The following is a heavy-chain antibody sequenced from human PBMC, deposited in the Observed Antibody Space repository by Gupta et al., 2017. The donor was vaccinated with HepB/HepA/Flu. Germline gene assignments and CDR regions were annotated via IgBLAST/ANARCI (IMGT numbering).Heavy chain of an antibody. J-gene: IGHJ4*02. D-gene: IGHD3-3*01. CDR3: ARRRGRFLEWLLDFDY. V-gene: IGHV5-51*01. CDR2: IYPGDSDT. Sequence: EVQLVQSGAEVKKPGESLKISCKGSGYSFTSYWIGWVRQMPGKGLEWMGIIYPGDSDTRYSPSFQGQVTISADKSISTAYLQWSSLKASDTAMYYCARRRGRFLEWLLDFDYWGQGTLVTVSS. CDR1: GYSFTSYW.